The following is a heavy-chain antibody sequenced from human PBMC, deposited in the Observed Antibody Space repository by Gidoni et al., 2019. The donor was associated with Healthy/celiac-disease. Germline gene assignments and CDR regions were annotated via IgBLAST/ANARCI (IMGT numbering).Heavy chain of an antibody. CDR1: SSYA. Sequence: SSYAMHWVRQAPGKGLEWVAVIAYDGSNKYYADSVKGRFTISRDNSKNKLYLQKNSLRAEDTAVYYCARDSYYDSSGAANGDWGQGTLVTVSS. CDR2: IAYDGSNK. D-gene: IGHD3-22*01. CDR3: ARDSYYDSSGAANGD. J-gene: IGHJ4*02. V-gene: IGHV3-30-3*01.